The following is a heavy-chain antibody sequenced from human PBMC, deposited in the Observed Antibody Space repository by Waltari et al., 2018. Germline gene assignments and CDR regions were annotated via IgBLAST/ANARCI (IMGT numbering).Heavy chain of an antibody. V-gene: IGHV4-34*01. J-gene: IGHJ4*02. Sequence: QVQLQQWGAGLLKPSETLSLTCAVYGGSFSGYYGRWIRQPPGKGLEWIGEINHSGSTNYNPSLKSRVTISVDTSKNQFSLKLSSVTAADTAVYYCARSGSGYVGFDYWGQGTLVTVSS. CDR2: INHSGST. CDR3: ARSGSGYVGFDY. D-gene: IGHD5-12*01. CDR1: GGSFSGYY.